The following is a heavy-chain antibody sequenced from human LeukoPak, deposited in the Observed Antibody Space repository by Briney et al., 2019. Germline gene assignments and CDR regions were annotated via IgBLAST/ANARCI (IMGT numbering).Heavy chain of an antibody. CDR1: GFSFNSSW. Sequence: GGSLRLSCAASGFSFNSSWMHWVRQAPGKGLVWVSDMNEYSTTIRYADSVKGRFTISRDNAKSILYLQMNNLRAEDTAMYFCARGGVNPVDHWGQGTLVTVSS. J-gene: IGHJ4*02. CDR3: ARGGVNPVDH. CDR2: MNEYSTTI. D-gene: IGHD1-14*01. V-gene: IGHV3-74*01.